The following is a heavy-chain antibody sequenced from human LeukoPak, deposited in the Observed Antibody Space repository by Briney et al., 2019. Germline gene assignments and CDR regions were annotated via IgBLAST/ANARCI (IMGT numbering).Heavy chain of an antibody. V-gene: IGHV3-74*01. CDR1: GFTFSRYW. Sequence: PGGSLRLSCEVSGFTFSRYWMHWVRQAPGKGLVWVSLINSDGTGTTYADSVRGRFTISRDNAKNTLYLQMNSLRAEDTAVYYCAKEQSSSGFFDYWGRGTLVTVSS. D-gene: IGHD6-6*01. J-gene: IGHJ4*02. CDR3: AKEQSSSGFFDY. CDR2: INSDGTGT.